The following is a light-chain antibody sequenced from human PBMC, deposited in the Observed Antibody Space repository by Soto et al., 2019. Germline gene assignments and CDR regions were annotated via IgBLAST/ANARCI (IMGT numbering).Light chain of an antibody. J-gene: IGKJ3*01. CDR1: QSVSSSY. Sequence: EIVLTQSPGTLALSPGERATLSCRASQSVSSSYLAWYQQKPGQAPRLLIYCASSRATGIPDRFSGSGSGTDFTLTISRLEPEDFAVYYCQQYGSSLLFTFGPGTKVDI. V-gene: IGKV3-20*01. CDR2: CAS. CDR3: QQYGSSLLFT.